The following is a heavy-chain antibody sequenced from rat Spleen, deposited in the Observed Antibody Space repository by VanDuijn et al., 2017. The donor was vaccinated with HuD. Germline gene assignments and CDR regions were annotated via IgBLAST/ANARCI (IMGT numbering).Heavy chain of an antibody. V-gene: IGHV5-25*01. CDR1: GLTFSDFD. D-gene: IGHD1-12*02. CDR2: ISTGGDDT. J-gene: IGHJ2*01. CDR3: VRQRWDVMDA. Sequence: EVQLVESGGGLVQPGRSMKLSCAVSGLTFSDFDMAWVRQAPTKGLEWVASISTGGDDTYYRDSVKGRFTISRDNAKSTLYLEMDSLRSEDMATYDCVRQRWDVMDAWGQGLMVTVSS.